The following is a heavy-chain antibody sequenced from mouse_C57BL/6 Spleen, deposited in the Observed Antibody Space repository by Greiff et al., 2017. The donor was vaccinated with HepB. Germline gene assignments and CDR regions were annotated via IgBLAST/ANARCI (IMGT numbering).Heavy chain of an antibody. D-gene: IGHD3-1*01. V-gene: IGHV1-7*01. Sequence: QVPLQQSGAELAKPGASVKLSCKASGYTFTSYWMHWVKQRPGQGLEWIGYINPSSGYTKYNQKFKDKATLTADESSSTAYMLLSSLTYEDSAVSYCARSGSHYGMDYWGQGTSVTVSS. CDR3: ARSGSHYGMDY. CDR1: GYTFTSYW. J-gene: IGHJ4*01. CDR2: INPSSGYT.